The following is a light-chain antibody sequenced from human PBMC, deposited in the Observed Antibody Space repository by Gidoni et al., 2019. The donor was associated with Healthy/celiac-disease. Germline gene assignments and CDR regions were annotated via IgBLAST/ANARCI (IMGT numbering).Light chain of an antibody. CDR1: SSDVGGYNY. J-gene: IGLJ3*02. CDR2: EVS. V-gene: IGLV2-14*01. Sequence: QSALTQPASVSGSPGQAITSSCTGTSSDVGGYNYVSWYQQHPGKAPKLMIYEVSNRPSGVPDRFSGSKSGNTASLTISGLQAEDEADYYCSSYTSSSTLWVFGGGTKLTVL. CDR3: SSYTSSSTLWV.